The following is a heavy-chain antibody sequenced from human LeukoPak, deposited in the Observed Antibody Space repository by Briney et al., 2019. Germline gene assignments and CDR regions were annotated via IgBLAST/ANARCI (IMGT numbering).Heavy chain of an antibody. CDR1: GFRFSDYW. J-gene: IGHJ4*02. CDR3: ARGWGEKGYCRGGTCNNPQFDY. V-gene: IGHV3-7*01. CDR2: IKEDGREK. Sequence: GGSLRLSCEAPGFRFSDYWMTWVRQAPGKGLEWVANIKEDGREKYYVDSVKGRFTLSKDNAKNSVYLQMNSLGAEDTAVYYCARGWGEKGYCRGGTCNNPQFDYWGQGILVTVSS. D-gene: IGHD2-15*01.